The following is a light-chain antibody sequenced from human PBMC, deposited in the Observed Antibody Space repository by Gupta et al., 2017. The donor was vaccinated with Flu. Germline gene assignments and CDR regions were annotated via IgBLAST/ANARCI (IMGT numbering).Light chain of an antibody. Sequence: LLTQSPATLSLSPGERATLSCRASQSASSYLAGYQQKPVQAPRLLIYDAANRATGIPARLSGRGSGTDFTLTISSIVTEDIAVYYCQQRSNGRQAFGGGTKVEI. J-gene: IGKJ4*01. CDR2: DAA. CDR3: QQRSNGRQA. CDR1: QSASSY. V-gene: IGKV3-11*01.